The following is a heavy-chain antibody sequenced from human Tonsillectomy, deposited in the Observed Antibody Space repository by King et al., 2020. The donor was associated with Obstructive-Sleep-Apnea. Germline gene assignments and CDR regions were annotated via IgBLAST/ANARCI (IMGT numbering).Heavy chain of an antibody. V-gene: IGHV3-23*04. CDR1: GFTFSSYA. CDR3: AKDRSFDWSPFDY. CDR2: IRGSGGST. Sequence: QLVQSGGGLVQPGGSLRLSCAASGFTFSSYAMIWVRQAPGKGLEWVSAIRGSGGSTYYADSGKGRFTISRDNSKNTLYLQMNSLRAEDTAVYYCAKDRSFDWSPFDYWGQGTLVTVSS. J-gene: IGHJ4*02. D-gene: IGHD3-9*01.